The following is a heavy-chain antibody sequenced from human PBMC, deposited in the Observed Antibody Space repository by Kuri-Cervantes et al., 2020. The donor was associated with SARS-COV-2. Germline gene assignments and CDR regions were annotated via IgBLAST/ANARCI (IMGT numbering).Heavy chain of an antibody. J-gene: IGHJ3*02. V-gene: IGHV1-69*13. Sequence: SVKVSCKASGGTFSSYAISWVRQAPGQGLEWMGGIIPIFGTANYAQKFQGRVTITADESTSTAYMELSSLRSEDTAVYYCARGRELRVTDAFDIWGQGTRVTVSS. CDR2: IIPIFGTA. CDR1: GGTFSSYA. D-gene: IGHD1-7*01. CDR3: ARGRELRVTDAFDI.